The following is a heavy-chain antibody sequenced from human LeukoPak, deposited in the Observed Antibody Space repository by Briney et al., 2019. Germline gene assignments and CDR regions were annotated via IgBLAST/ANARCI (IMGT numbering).Heavy chain of an antibody. CDR3: AAVRWVVSPNDY. D-gene: IGHD4-23*01. CDR1: GLTFSSHS. J-gene: IGHJ4*02. Sequence: GGGLRLSCAASGLTFSSHSMNRVRQGPGKGREWVSLIYSGGSTDYADSVKGKLHISRDNSKDTLYLQMSSLSAEDTAVYYCAAVRWVVSPNDYWGQGTLVTVSS. CDR2: IYSGGST. V-gene: IGHV3-66*01.